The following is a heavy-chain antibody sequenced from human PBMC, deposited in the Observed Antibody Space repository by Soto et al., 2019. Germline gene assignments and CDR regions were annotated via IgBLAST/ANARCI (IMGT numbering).Heavy chain of an antibody. Sequence: QVQLQESGPGLVKPSQTLSLTCTVSGGSISSGGYYWNFIRQHPGKGLEWIAYIYYTGTTYYNPSLKSRVTISIDRSNNHFSLMLSSVTAADTAVYYCARDLRLASWGPRTLVTVSS. D-gene: IGHD3-9*01. J-gene: IGHJ5*02. CDR2: IYYTGTT. CDR3: ARDLRLAS. CDR1: GGSISSGGYY. V-gene: IGHV4-31*03.